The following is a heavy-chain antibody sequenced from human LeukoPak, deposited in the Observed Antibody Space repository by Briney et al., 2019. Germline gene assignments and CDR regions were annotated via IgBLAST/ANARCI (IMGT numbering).Heavy chain of an antibody. CDR1: GFTFSSYA. V-gene: IGHV3-23*01. CDR3: ATGAYSSSWYIGVYYYYYMDV. D-gene: IGHD6-13*01. J-gene: IGHJ6*03. CDR2: ISGRGGST. Sequence: PGGSLRLSCAASGFTFSSYAMSWVRQAPGMGLEWVSAISGRGGSTYYAESVKGRFTISRDNSTNTPYLQMNSLRVEDTAVYYCATGAYSSSWYIGVYYYYYMDVWGKGTTVTVSS.